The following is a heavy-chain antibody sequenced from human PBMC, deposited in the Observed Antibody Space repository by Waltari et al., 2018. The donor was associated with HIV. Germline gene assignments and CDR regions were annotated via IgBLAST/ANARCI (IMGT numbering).Heavy chain of an antibody. CDR2: IYYSGST. V-gene: IGHV4-39*07. J-gene: IGHJ4*02. CDR3: ARVSYGSGGLDY. CDR1: GGSISSSSYY. Sequence: QLQLQESGPGLVKPSETLSLTCTVSGGSISSSSYYWGWIRQPPGKGLEWIGSIYYSGSTYHNPSLKSRVTISVDTSKNQFSLKLSSVTAADTAVYYCARVSYGSGGLDYWGQGTLVTVSS. D-gene: IGHD3-10*01.